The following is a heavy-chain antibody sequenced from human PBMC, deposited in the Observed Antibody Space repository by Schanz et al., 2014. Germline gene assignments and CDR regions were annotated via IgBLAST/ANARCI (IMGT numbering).Heavy chain of an antibody. V-gene: IGHV1-18*01. CDR2: ISVDNGNT. D-gene: IGHD2-21*02. CDR3: ARDGAYCGGDCYSVDY. J-gene: IGHJ4*02. Sequence: QVQLVQSGAEVKKPGASVKVSCKASGYAFTSYVISWVRLAPGQGLEWMGWISVDNGNTNYAQKLQGRVTMTIDTSTSTAYMELRSLRSADTAVYYCARDGAYCGGDCYSVDYWGQGTLVTVSS. CDR1: GYAFTSYV.